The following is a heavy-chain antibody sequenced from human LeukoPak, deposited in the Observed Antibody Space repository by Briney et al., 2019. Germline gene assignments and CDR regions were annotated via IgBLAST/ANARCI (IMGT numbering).Heavy chain of an antibody. CDR1: SGSISTFY. CDR3: ARDRNAYYYYMDV. V-gene: IGHV4-4*07. J-gene: IGHJ6*03. Sequence: SETLSLTCTVSSGSISTFYWSWIRQPAGKGLEWIGRIFTSGSTNYNPSLKSRVTMSVDTSKNQFSLKLSSVTAADTAVYYCARDRNAYYYYMDVWGKGTTVTVSS. CDR2: IFTSGST.